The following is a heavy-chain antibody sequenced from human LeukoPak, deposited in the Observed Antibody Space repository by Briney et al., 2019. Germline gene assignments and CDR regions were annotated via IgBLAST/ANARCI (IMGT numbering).Heavy chain of an antibody. J-gene: IGHJ3*02. V-gene: IGHV4-38-2*02. Sequence: SETLALTCTVSGYSISSGSYWDWIRQPPGKGLEWIGSLSHNGSTYYNPSLKSRVTIGVDTSKSQFSLKLSSVTAADTAVYYCACLTTADAFDIWGQGTMVTVSS. D-gene: IGHD3-22*01. CDR3: ACLTTADAFDI. CDR1: GYSISSGSY. CDR2: LSHNGST.